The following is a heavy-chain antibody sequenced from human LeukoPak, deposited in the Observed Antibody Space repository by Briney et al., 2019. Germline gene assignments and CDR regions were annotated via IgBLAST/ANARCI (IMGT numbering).Heavy chain of an antibody. Sequence: GGFDPEDGETIYAQKFQGRATMTRNTSISTAYMELSSLRSEDTAVYYCARWSSSSIGGFDYWGQGTLVTVSS. J-gene: IGHJ4*02. V-gene: IGHV1-24*01. D-gene: IGHD6-6*01. CDR3: ARWSSSSIGGFDY. CDR2: FDPEDGET.